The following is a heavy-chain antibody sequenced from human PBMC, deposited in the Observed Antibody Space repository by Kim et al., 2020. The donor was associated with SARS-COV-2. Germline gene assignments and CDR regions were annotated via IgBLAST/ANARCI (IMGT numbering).Heavy chain of an antibody. J-gene: IGHJ6*02. V-gene: IGHV4-39*01. CDR3: ARHEFGDIYTVEYYHYYGMDV. Sequence: SETLSLTCSVSGGYISRRGYYWGWIRQPPGKGLEWIGNIYDSGTTHYNPSLKSRITISINKSKNQFSLRLSSVTAADTAVYFCARHEFGDIYTVEYYHYYGMDVWGQGTTVTVSS. CDR1: GGYISRRGYY. CDR2: IYDSGTT. D-gene: IGHD2-21*02.